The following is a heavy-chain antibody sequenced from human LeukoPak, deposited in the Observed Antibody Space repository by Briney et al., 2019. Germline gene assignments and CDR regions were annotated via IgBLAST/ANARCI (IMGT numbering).Heavy chain of an antibody. CDR1: GFTFSSYS. CDR2: ISSSSSTI. CDR3: ATIRGSYSLDY. J-gene: IGHJ4*02. V-gene: IGHV3-48*01. D-gene: IGHD1-26*01. Sequence: GGSLRLSCAASGFTFSSYSMNWVRQAPGKGLEWVSYISSSSSTIYYADSVKGRFTISRDNAKNSLYLQMNSLRAEDTAVYYCATIRGSYSLDYWGQGTLVTVSS.